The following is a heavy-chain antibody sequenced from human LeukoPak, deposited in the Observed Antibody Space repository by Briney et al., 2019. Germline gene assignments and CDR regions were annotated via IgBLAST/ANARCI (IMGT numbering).Heavy chain of an antibody. J-gene: IGHJ4*02. D-gene: IGHD6-19*01. V-gene: IGHV3-23*01. CDR1: GFTFSMYA. CDR3: AKDSVGVAGPDY. CDR2: ISVDGGDT. Sequence: GGSLRLSCAASGFTFSMYAMSWVRQAPGKGLEWVSVISVDGGDTYYADSVKGRFTISRDNSKSTLYLQMNSLRAEDTAVYYCAKDSVGVAGPDYWGQGSLVTVSS.